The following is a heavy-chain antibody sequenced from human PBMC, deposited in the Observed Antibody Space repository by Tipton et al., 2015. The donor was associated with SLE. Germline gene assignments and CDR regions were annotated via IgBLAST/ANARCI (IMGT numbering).Heavy chain of an antibody. J-gene: IGHJ4*02. D-gene: IGHD3-3*01. CDR1: GGSFSGYY. CDR2: IYTSGAT. Sequence: LRLSCAVYGGSFSGYYWSWIRQPAGKGLEWIGHIYTSGATNYNPSFKSRLTMSVDTSKNQFSLKLSYVTAADTAVYYCARMGYAFWTNYADYWGQGTLVTVSS. CDR3: ARMGYAFWTNYADY. V-gene: IGHV4-59*10.